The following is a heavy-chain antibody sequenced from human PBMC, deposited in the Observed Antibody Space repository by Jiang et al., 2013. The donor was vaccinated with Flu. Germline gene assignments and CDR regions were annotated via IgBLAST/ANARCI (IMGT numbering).Heavy chain of an antibody. CDR1: GGSIRSSSFY. V-gene: IGHV4-39*01. CDR2: FFESGPT. D-gene: IGHD1-7*01. CDR3: ARPYGNSWNFENAFEI. J-gene: IGHJ3*02. Sequence: SGSGLVKPSETLSLTCTVSGGSIRSSSFYWGWIRQPPGKGLEWIGSFFESGPTFYNPSLRSRVTMSVDTSKNQFSLILSSVTAADTAVYYCARPYGNSWNFENAFEIWGHGTMVTVSS.